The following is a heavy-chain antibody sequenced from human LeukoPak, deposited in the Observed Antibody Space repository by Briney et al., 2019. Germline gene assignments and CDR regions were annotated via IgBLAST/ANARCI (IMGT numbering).Heavy chain of an antibody. CDR1: GGTFSSYA. CDR2: IIPIFGTA. D-gene: IGHD5-12*01. J-gene: IGHJ6*03. Sequence: ASVKVSCKASGGTFSSYAISWVRQAPGQGLEWMGGIIPIFGTANYAQKFQGRVTITADESTSTAYMELSSLRSEDTAVYYCARDHSGYDSEDYYYYMDVWGKGTTVTVSS. CDR3: ARDHSGYDSEDYYYYMDV. V-gene: IGHV1-69*13.